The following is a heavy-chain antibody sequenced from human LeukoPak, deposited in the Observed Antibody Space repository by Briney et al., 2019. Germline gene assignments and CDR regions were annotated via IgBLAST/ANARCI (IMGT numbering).Heavy chain of an antibody. CDR3: ARVGVGGSFDI. D-gene: IGHD3-10*01. J-gene: IGHJ3*02. CDR1: GGSISSYY. CDR2: IYYSGST. Sequence: SETLSLTCTVSGGSISSYYWSWIRQPPGKGLEWIGYIYYSGSTNYNPFLKSRVTMSVDTSKNQFSLKLSSVTAADTAVYYCARVGVGGSFDIWGQGTMVTVSS. V-gene: IGHV4-59*01.